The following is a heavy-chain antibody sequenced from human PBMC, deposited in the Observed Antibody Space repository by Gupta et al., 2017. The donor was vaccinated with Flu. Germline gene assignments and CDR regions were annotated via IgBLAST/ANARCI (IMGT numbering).Heavy chain of an antibody. CDR3: ARNWAVYDSTGYFDY. Sequence: EVHLVESGGGLVKPGGSLRLSCAASGFTSSTYTMNWVRQAPGKGLEWVSSISSSSSYIYYADSVKGRFTISRDNAKNSLYLQMYSLRAEDAAIYYCARNWAVYDSTGYFDYWGQGALVTVSS. J-gene: IGHJ4*02. CDR1: GFTSSTYT. V-gene: IGHV3-21*01. D-gene: IGHD3-22*01. CDR2: ISSSSSYI.